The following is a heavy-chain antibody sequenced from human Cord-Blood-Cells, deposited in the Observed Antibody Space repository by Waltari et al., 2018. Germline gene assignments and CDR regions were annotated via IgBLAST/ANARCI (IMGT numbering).Heavy chain of an antibody. CDR3: ARIMLFYGDYFDY. V-gene: IGHV3-30-3*01. Sequence: QVQLVESGGGVVQPGRSLRLSCAASGFTFTSSAMHWVRQAPGKGLEWVAVISYDGSNKYYADSVKGRFTISRDNSKNTLYLQMNSLRAEDTAVYYCARIMLFYGDYFDYWGQGTLVTVSS. CDR1: GFTFTSSA. D-gene: IGHD2-21*01. CDR2: ISYDGSNK. J-gene: IGHJ4*02.